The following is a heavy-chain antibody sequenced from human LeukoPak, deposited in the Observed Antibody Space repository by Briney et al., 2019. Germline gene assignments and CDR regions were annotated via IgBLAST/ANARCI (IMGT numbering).Heavy chain of an antibody. CDR1: GFTFSSYA. J-gene: IGHJ5*02. V-gene: IGHV3-23*01. CDR3: AKKYSTGLDP. Sequence: PGGSLRLSCAASGFTFSSYAMSWARQAPGKGLEWVSDISGSGGSTYYADPVKGRFTISRDNSKNTLYLQMNSLRAEDTAVYYCAKKYSTGLDPWGQGTLVTVSS. D-gene: IGHD1-26*01. CDR2: ISGSGGST.